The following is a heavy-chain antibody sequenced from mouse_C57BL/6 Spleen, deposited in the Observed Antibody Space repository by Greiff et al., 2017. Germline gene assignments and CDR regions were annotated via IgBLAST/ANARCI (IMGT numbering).Heavy chain of an antibody. J-gene: IGHJ2*01. CDR1: GYAFSSSW. V-gene: IGHV1-82*01. CDR2: IYPGDGDT. CDR3: AREGARGFDY. Sequence: QVTLKESGPELVKPGASVKISCKASGYAFSSSWMNWVKQRPGKGLEWIGRIYPGDGDTNYNGKFKGKATLTADKSSSTAYMQLSSLTSEDSAVYFCAREGARGFDYWGQGTTLTVSS.